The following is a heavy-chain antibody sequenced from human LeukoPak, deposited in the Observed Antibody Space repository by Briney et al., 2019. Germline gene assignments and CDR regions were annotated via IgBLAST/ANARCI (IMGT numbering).Heavy chain of an antibody. CDR2: INIDGRST. Sequence: GGSLRLSCAASGFTFSSYWMHWVRQAPGKGLVWVSRINIDGRSTSYGDSVTGRFTMSRDNAKNTLYLQMNRLRAEDTAVFYCVGDVWGDRDGFFDNWGQGTLVTVSS. D-gene: IGHD2-21*01. V-gene: IGHV3-74*01. CDR3: VGDVWGDRDGFFDN. CDR1: GFTFSSYW. J-gene: IGHJ4*02.